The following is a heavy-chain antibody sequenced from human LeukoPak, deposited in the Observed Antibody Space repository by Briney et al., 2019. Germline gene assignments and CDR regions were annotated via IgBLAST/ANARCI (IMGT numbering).Heavy chain of an antibody. Sequence: SESLSLTCSVSGGSISSSYCTWIRQPPGKGLEWVGCIYYSGSTNYNPSLKSRVTITVDTSKNQFSLHLSSVTAADTAVYYYARHYSGGPQYFDYWGQGTLVTVSS. CDR1: GGSISSSY. CDR3: ARHYSGGPQYFDY. J-gene: IGHJ4*02. D-gene: IGHD6-19*01. V-gene: IGHV4-59*08. CDR2: IYYSGST.